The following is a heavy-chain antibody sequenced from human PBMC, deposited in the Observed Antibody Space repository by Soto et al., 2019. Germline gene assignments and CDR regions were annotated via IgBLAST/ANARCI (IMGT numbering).Heavy chain of an antibody. J-gene: IGHJ5*02. CDR1: GYTFTSYG. V-gene: IGHV1-18*01. CDR2: ISAYNGNT. CDR3: ASVTDHNWFDP. D-gene: IGHD3-16*01. Sequence: GAEVKKPGASVKVSCKASGYTFTSYGLSWVRQAPGQGLEWMGWISAYNGNTNYAQKLQGRVTMTTDTSTRTAYMELRSLRSDDTAAYYCASVTDHNWFDPWGQGTLVTVSS.